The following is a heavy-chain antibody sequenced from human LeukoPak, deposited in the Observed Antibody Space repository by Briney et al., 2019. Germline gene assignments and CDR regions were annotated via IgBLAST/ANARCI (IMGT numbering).Heavy chain of an antibody. CDR3: AKDRISYWYDTSGYFLFPDY. V-gene: IGHV3-30*02. J-gene: IGHJ4*02. CDR2: IQYDGSNK. CDR1: GFTFYTHG. D-gene: IGHD3-22*01. Sequence: GGSLRLSCAASGFTFYTHGMHWVRQTPGKGLEWVAFIQYDGSNKYYADSVKGRFTISRDNSKNTLFLQMNSLRAEDTAVYYCAKDRISYWYDTSGYFLFPDYWGKGTLVTVSS.